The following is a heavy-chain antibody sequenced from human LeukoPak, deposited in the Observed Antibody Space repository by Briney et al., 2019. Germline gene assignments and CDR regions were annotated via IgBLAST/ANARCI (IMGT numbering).Heavy chain of an antibody. D-gene: IGHD6-19*01. V-gene: IGHV3-30*03. Sequence: GGSLRLSCVASGFTFSSYGMHWVRQAPGKGLEWVAVISYDGSNKYYADSVKGRFTISRDNSKNTLYLQMNSLRGEDTAVYYCAHIALWLLPHDYWGQGTLVTVSS. CDR3: AHIALWLLPHDY. CDR1: GFTFSSYG. CDR2: ISYDGSNK. J-gene: IGHJ4*02.